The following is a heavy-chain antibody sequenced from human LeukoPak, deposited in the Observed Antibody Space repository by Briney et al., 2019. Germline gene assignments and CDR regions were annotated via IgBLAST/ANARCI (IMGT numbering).Heavy chain of an antibody. Sequence: PGGSLRLSCAASGFTFSSYEMNWVRQAPGKGLEWVSYISSSGSTISYADSVKGRFTISRDNAKNSLYLQMNSLRAEDTAAYYCARDRAPRTIFGVVIMFDYWGQGTLVTVSS. J-gene: IGHJ4*02. CDR3: ARDRAPRTIFGVVIMFDY. CDR1: GFTFSSYE. CDR2: ISSSGSTI. V-gene: IGHV3-48*03. D-gene: IGHD3-3*01.